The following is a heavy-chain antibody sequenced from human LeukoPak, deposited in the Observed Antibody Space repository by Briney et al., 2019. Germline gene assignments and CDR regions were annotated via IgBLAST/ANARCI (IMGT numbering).Heavy chain of an antibody. CDR1: GFTFSSYA. CDR2: TGGSGGST. D-gene: IGHD3-10*01. Sequence: GGSLRLSCAASGFTFSSYAMSWVRQAPGKGLEWVSGTGGSGGSTYFADSVKGRFTVSRDNSKNTLYLQMNSLRAEDTAVYYCAKGWLKTSLDGFDIWGQGTMVTVSS. V-gene: IGHV3-23*01. J-gene: IGHJ3*02. CDR3: AKGWLKTSLDGFDI.